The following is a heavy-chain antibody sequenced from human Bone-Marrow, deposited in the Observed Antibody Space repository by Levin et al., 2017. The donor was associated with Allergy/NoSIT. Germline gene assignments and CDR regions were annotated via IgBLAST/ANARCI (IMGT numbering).Heavy chain of an antibody. CDR1: GGSISSDDYY. J-gene: IGHJ4*02. D-gene: IGHD4-17*01. CDR2: IFYSGST. V-gene: IGHV4-30-4*01. Sequence: SQTLSLTCTVSGGSISSDDYYWSWIRQPPGKGLEWIGFIFYSGSTYSGSTYYYNPSLKSRLTISVDTSKNQFSLQLSSVTAADTAVYYCARDRVARATNAYGAPGHFDFWGQGSLVTVSS. CDR3: ARDRVARATNAYGAPGHFDF.